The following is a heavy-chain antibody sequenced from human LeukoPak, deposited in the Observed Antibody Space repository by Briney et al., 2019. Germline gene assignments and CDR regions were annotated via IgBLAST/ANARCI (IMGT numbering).Heavy chain of an antibody. CDR3: ARVGLRNCTNGVCYDYYFDY. V-gene: IGHV1-2*02. CDR2: INPNSGGR. Sequence: GASVKVSCKASGYTFTGYYMHWVRQAPGQGLEGMGWINPNSGGRNHAQKFQGRVTKTRDTSVTAAYRGRKRLRSDDTAVYYCARVGLRNCTNGVCYDYYFDYWGQGTLVTVSS. CDR1: GYTFTGYY. J-gene: IGHJ4*02. D-gene: IGHD2-8*01.